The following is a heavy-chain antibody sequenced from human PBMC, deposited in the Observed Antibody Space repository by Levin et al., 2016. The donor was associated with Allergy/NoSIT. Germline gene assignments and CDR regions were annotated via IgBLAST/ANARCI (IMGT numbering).Heavy chain of an antibody. J-gene: IGHJ4*02. D-gene: IGHD3-22*01. CDR3: ARQDRGDSSGYYVDY. CDR2: IYYSGST. CDR1: GGSISSSSYY. V-gene: IGHV4-39*01. Sequence: SETLSLTCTVSGGSISSSSYYWGWIRQPPGKGLEWIGSIYYSGSTYYNPSLKSRVTISVDTSKNQFSLKLTSVTAADTAVYYCARQDRGDSSGYYVDYWGQGTLVTVSS.